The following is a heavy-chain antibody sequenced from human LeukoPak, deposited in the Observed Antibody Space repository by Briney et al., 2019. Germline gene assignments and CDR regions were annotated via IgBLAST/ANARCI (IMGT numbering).Heavy chain of an antibody. D-gene: IGHD3-10*01. J-gene: IGHJ5*02. Sequence: GGSLRLSCAASGFTVSSNYMSWVRQAPGKGLEWVSVIYSGGSTYYADSVKGRFTISRDNSKNTLYLQVNSLRAEDTAVYYCARELIWFGESLFDPWGQGTLVTVSS. V-gene: IGHV3-53*01. CDR3: ARELIWFGESLFDP. CDR1: GFTVSSNY. CDR2: IYSGGST.